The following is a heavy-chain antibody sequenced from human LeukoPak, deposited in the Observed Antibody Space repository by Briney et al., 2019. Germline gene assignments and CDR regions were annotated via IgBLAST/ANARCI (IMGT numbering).Heavy chain of an antibody. J-gene: IGHJ5*02. Sequence: SETLSLTCAVYGGSFSGYDWSWIRQPPGKGLEWIGEINHSGSTNYNPSLKSRVTISVDTSKNQFSLKLSSVTAADTAVYYCAREISIIVVPAAIPTTTNNWFDPWGQGTLVTVSS. V-gene: IGHV4-34*01. CDR1: GGSFSGYD. CDR2: INHSGST. D-gene: IGHD2-2*01. CDR3: AREISIIVVPAAIPTTTNNWFDP.